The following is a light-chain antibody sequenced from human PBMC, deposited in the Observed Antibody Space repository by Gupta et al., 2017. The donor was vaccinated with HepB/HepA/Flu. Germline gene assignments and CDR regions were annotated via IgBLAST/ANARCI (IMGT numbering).Light chain of an antibody. J-gene: IGKJ1*01. V-gene: IGKV1-5*03. CDR3: QQYESFRT. CDR1: QSVGSW. CDR2: AAS. Sequence: DIQMTQSPSTLSASVGDRVTITCRASQSVGSWLAWYQQKPGRAPNLMIYAASMVERGVTYRFSGRGDGKEFTLTSNGRQHDDFANYYCQQYESFRTFGRGTNVEIK.